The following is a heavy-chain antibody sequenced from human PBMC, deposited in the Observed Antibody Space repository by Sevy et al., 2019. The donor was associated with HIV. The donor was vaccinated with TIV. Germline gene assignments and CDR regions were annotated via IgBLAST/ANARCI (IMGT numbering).Heavy chain of an antibody. CDR3: AKGGGGHYDPDEIGYYFYDYNMDV. CDR1: GFSFDSYG. Sequence: GGSLRLSCAVSGFSFDSYGMTWVRQAPGKGLEWVSGISGSGTRTYYADSVKGRFSISRDNSKNRLYLQMNSLRSEDTAIYDWAKGGGGHYDPDEIGYYFYDYNMDVWGKGTTVTVSS. V-gene: IGHV3-23*01. J-gene: IGHJ6*03. D-gene: IGHD3-22*01. CDR2: ISGSGTRT.